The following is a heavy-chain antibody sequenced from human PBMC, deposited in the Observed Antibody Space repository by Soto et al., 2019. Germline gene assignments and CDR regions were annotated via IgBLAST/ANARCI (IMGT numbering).Heavy chain of an antibody. CDR3: ANPPPTVESTIYYYYGMDV. D-gene: IGHD1-26*01. CDR2: ISGSGGST. V-gene: IGHV3-23*01. CDR1: GFTFSSYA. Sequence: EVQLLESGGGLVQPGGSLRLSCAASGFTFSSYAMTWVRQAPGKGLEWVSAISGSGGSTYYADSVKGRFTISRDNSKNTLHLQRDSLRAEDTAVNYWANPPPTVESTIYYYYGMDVWGQGTTVTVSS. J-gene: IGHJ6*02.